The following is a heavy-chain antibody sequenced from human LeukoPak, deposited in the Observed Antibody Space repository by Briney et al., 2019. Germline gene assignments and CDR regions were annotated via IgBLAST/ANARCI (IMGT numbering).Heavy chain of an antibody. CDR3: ARVRFPEMATEGSVWFDP. J-gene: IGHJ5*02. D-gene: IGHD5-24*01. Sequence: SETLSLTCTVSGGSISSYYWSWIRQPAGKGLEWIGRIYSSGSTNYNLSLKSRVSMSVDKSKNQLSLKLSSVTPADTAVYYCARVRFPEMATEGSVWFDPWGQGTLVTVSS. CDR2: IYSSGST. CDR1: GGSISSYY. V-gene: IGHV4-4*07.